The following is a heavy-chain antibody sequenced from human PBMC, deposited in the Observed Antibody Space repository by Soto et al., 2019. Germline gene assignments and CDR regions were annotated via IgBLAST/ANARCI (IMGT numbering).Heavy chain of an antibody. Sequence: TLPPECSVSGGCISRGVYFCRWSRQHPGKGLEWIGYMFYVGATYYNPSLKSRVTISVDTSKNQFSLKLSSVTAADTAVYHCARVVRFCSSPSCRGRNWFDPWGQGTLVTVSS. D-gene: IGHD2-2*01. CDR2: MFYVGAT. CDR3: ARVVRFCSSPSCRGRNWFDP. CDR1: GGCISRGVYF. J-gene: IGHJ5*02. V-gene: IGHV4-30-4*01.